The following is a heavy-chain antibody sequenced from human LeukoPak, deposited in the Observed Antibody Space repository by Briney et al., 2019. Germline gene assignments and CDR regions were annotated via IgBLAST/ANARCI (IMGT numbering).Heavy chain of an antibody. CDR3: TTDWSYYYDSSGYRFDY. CDR2: IKSKTDGGTT. Sequence: GGSLRLSCAASGFTFSSYGMHWVRQAPGKGLEWVGRIKSKTDGGTTDYAAPVKGRFTISRDDSKNTLYLQMNSLKTEDTAVYYCTTDWSYYYDSSGYRFDYWGQGTLVTVSS. V-gene: IGHV3-15*01. D-gene: IGHD3-22*01. J-gene: IGHJ4*02. CDR1: GFTFSSYG.